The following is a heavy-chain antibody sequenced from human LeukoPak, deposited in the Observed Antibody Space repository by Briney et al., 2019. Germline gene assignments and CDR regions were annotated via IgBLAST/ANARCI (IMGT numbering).Heavy chain of an antibody. Sequence: GGSLRLSCAASGFSFNSYWMSWVRQAPGKGPEWVANIRLDGSEKYYVDSVKGRFTISRDNAKNSVYLEMNSLRAEDTAVYYCARRGGWYDACFDHWGQGSLVTVSS. J-gene: IGHJ4*02. D-gene: IGHD6-19*01. CDR1: GFSFNSYW. V-gene: IGHV3-7*03. CDR2: IRLDGSEK. CDR3: ARRGGWYDACFDH.